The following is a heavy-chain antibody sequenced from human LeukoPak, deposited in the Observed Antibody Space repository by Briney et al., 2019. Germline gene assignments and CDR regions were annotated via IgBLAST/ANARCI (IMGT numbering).Heavy chain of an antibody. V-gene: IGHV3-53*01. CDR1: GFTVSSNY. D-gene: IGHD4-17*01. Sequence: PGGSLRLSCAASGFTVSSNYMSWVRQAPGKGLEWVSVIYSGGSTYYADFVKGRFTISRDNSKNTLYLQMNSLRAEDTAVYYCARDRRGYYGETYWGQGTLVTVSS. J-gene: IGHJ4*02. CDR3: ARDRRGYYGETY. CDR2: IYSGGST.